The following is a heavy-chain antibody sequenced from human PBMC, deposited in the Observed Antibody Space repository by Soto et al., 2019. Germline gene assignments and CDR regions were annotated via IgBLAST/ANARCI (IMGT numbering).Heavy chain of an antibody. J-gene: IGHJ6*03. D-gene: IGHD2-15*01. CDR1: GGTFSSYT. CDR2: IIPILGIA. V-gene: IGHV1-69*02. CDR3: ASLDCSGGSCSMDV. Sequence: QVQLVQSGAEVKKPGSSVKVSCKASGGTFSSYTISWVRQAPGQGLEWVGRIIPILGIANYAQKFQGRVTITADKSTSTAYMELSSLRSEDTAVYYCASLDCSGGSCSMDVWGKGTTVTVSS.